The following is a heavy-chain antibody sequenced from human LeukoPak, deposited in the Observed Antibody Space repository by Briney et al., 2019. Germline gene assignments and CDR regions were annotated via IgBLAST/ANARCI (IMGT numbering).Heavy chain of an antibody. J-gene: IGHJ4*02. D-gene: IGHD1-14*01. Sequence: GGSLRLSCAASGFAFSSYSMNWVRQAPGKGLEWVSYIGTSSSPKYYADSVKGRFTISRDNDKNSIYLQMDSLRVDDTAVYYCARGNRGLSPDYWGQGTLVTVSS. CDR2: IGTSSSPK. CDR1: GFAFSSYS. V-gene: IGHV3-48*01. CDR3: ARGNRGLSPDY.